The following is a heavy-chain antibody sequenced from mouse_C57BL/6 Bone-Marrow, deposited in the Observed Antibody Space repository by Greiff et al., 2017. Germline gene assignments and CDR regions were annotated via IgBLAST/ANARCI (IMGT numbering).Heavy chain of an antibody. V-gene: IGHV1-47*01. CDR3: ARRNLLLRFYYYAMDY. Sequence: QVQLKESGAELVKPGASVKMSCKASGYTFTTYPIEWMKQNHGKSLEWIGNFHPYNDDTKYNEKFKGKATLTVEKSSSTVYLELSRLTSDDSAVYYCARRNLLLRFYYYAMDYWGQGTSVTVSS. CDR2: FHPYNDDT. J-gene: IGHJ4*01. D-gene: IGHD1-1*01. CDR1: GYTFTTYP.